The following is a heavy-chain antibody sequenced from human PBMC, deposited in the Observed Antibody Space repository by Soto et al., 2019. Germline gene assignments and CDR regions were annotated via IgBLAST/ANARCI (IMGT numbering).Heavy chain of an antibody. CDR3: ARQAYYDFWSGYWKDYYYYMDV. V-gene: IGHV1-8*01. J-gene: IGHJ6*03. Sequence: ASVKVSCKASGYTFTSYDINWVRQATGQGLEWMGWMNPNSGNTGYAQKFQGRVTMTRNTSISTAYMELSSLRSEDTAVYYCARQAYYDFWSGYWKDYYYYMDVWGKGTTVTVS. CDR1: GYTFTSYD. CDR2: MNPNSGNT. D-gene: IGHD3-3*01.